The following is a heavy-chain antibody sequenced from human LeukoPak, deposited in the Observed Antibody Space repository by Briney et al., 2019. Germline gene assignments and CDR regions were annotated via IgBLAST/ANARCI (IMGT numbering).Heavy chain of an antibody. J-gene: IGHJ5*02. CDR2: IYTSGST. CDR1: GGSISSGSYY. D-gene: IGHD6-6*01. V-gene: IGHV4-61*02. Sequence: PSQTLSLTCTVSGGSISSGSYYWSWIRQPAGKGLEWIGRIYTSGSTNYNPSLKSRVTISVDTSKNQFSLKLSSVTAADTTVYYCARGPLYSSSSGWFDPWGQGTLVTVSS. CDR3: ARGPLYSSSSGWFDP.